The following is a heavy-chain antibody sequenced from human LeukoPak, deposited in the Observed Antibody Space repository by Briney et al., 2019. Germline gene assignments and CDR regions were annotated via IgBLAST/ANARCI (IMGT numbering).Heavy chain of an antibody. J-gene: IGHJ4*02. V-gene: IGHV4-61*01. CDR1: GGSVSSGSFY. Sequence: KPSETLSLTCTVSGGSVSSGSFYWSWIRQPPGKGLEWIGYIYYSGNTNYNPSLKSRVTISVDTSKNQFSLKLSSVTAADTAVYCCARATAALYFDYWGQGTLVTVSS. CDR2: IYYSGNT. CDR3: ARATAALYFDY. D-gene: IGHD6-13*01.